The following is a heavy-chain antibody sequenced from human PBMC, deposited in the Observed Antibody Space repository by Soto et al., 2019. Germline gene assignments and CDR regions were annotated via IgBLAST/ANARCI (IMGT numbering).Heavy chain of an antibody. D-gene: IGHD1-26*01. Sequence: QVQLVQSGAEVKKPGASVKVSCKASGYAFSQFYIHWMRQAPGQGLEWMGWINPNSGRTKFAQKFQGWVTMTRDTSIKTVYMELSGLISDATAVYYCARESGGTTATLDYYYFYMDVWGKGTTVTVSS. V-gene: IGHV1-2*04. CDR1: GYAFSQFY. J-gene: IGHJ6*03. CDR3: ARESGGTTATLDYYYFYMDV. CDR2: INPNSGRT.